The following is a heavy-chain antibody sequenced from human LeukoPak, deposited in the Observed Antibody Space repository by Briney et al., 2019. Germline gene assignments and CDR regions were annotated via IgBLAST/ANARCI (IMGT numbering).Heavy chain of an antibody. CDR3: ARGLGDGYNSMLDY. Sequence: SGTLSLTCAVSGGSISSSNWWSWVRQPPGKGLEWIGEIYHSGSTNYNPSLKSRVTISLDTSKNQFSLKLSSVTAADTAVYHCARGLGDGYNSMLDYWGQGTLVTVSS. CDR1: GGSISSSNW. J-gene: IGHJ4*02. D-gene: IGHD5-24*01. CDR2: IYHSGST. V-gene: IGHV4-4*02.